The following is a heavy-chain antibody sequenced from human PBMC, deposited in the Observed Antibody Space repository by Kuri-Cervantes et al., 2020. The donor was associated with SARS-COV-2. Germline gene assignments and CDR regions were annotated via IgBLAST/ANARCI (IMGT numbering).Heavy chain of an antibody. D-gene: IGHD2-2*01. V-gene: IGHV4-59*12. J-gene: IGHJ6*02. CDR2: IYYSGST. CDR3: ARARYCSSTSCYSPPYYYYGMDV. CDR1: GGSISSYY. Sequence: GSLRLSCTVSGGSISSYYWSWIRQPPGKGPEWIGYIYYSGSTNYNPSLKSRVTISVDTSKNQFSLKLSSVTAADTAVYYCARARYCSSTSCYSPPYYYYGMDVWGQGTTVTVSS.